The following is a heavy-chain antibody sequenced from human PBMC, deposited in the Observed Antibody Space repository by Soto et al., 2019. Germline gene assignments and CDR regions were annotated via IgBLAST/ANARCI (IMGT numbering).Heavy chain of an antibody. CDR3: AFVDSSGYYPDGFDY. V-gene: IGHV1-69*01. D-gene: IGHD3-22*01. J-gene: IGHJ4*02. CDR2: IIPIFGTA. CDR1: GGTFSSYA. Sequence: QVQLVQSGAEVKKPGSSVKVSCKASGGTFSSYAISWVRQAPGQGLEWMGGIIPIFGTANYAQKFQGRVTITADESTSTASMELSSLRSEDTAVYYCAFVDSSGYYPDGFDYWGQGTLVTVSS.